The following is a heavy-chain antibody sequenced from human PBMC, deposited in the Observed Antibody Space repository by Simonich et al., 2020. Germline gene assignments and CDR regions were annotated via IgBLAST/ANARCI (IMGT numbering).Heavy chain of an antibody. CDR1: GFTFSSYS. J-gene: IGHJ3*02. Sequence: EVQLVESGGGLVQPGGSLRLSCAASGFTFSSYSMNWVRQAPGKGLEWVSYISSSSRNIYYADSLKGRFTISRDNAKNSLYLQMNSLRAEDTAVYYCARDSSYYAFDIWGQGTMVTVSS. V-gene: IGHV3-48*01. CDR2: ISSSSRNI. CDR3: ARDSSYYAFDI. D-gene: IGHD5-12*01.